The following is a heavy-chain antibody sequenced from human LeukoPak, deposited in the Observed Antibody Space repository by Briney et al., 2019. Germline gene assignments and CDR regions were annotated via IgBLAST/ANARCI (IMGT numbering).Heavy chain of an antibody. D-gene: IGHD3-9*01. V-gene: IGHV4-4*02. J-gene: IGHJ4*02. CDR2: IYHSGST. CDR3: ARHAHYDILTGHFDY. CDR1: GGSISSSNW. Sequence: SGTLSLTCAVSGGSISSSNWWSWVRQPPGKGLEWIGEIYHSGSTNYNPSLKSRVTISVDKSKNQFSLKLSSVTAADTAVYYCARHAHYDILTGHFDYWGQGTLVTVSS.